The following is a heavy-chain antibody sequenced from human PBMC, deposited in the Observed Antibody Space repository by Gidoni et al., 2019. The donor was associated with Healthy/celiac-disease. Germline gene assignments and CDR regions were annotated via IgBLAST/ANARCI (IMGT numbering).Heavy chain of an antibody. J-gene: IGHJ4*02. CDR1: GFTFSSYA. Sequence: EVQLLESGGGLVQPGGSLRLSCASSGFTFSSYAMSWVREDPGKGLGWVSAISGSGGSTYYADSVKGRFTISRDNSKNTLYLQMNSLRAEDTAVYYCAKARDYGDYFDYWGQGTLVTVSS. CDR3: AKARDYGDYFDY. CDR2: ISGSGGST. V-gene: IGHV3-23*01. D-gene: IGHD4-17*01.